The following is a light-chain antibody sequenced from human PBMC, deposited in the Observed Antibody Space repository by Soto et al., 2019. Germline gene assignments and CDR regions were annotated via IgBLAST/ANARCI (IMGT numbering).Light chain of an antibody. CDR2: DTT. CDR1: TGAVTSGHY. J-gene: IGLJ2*01. CDR3: LLFYTDIRV. V-gene: IGLV7-46*01. Sequence: QAVVTQEPSLTVSPGGTVTLTCGSSTGAVTSGHYPYWFQQKPGQAPRTLIYDTTNKHSWTPARFSGSLLGGKAALTLSGPQPEDEADYYCLLFYTDIRVFGGGTKLTVL.